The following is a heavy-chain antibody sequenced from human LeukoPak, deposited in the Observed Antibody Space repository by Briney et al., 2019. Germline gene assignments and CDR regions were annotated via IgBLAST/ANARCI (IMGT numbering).Heavy chain of an antibody. V-gene: IGHV1-69*13. D-gene: IGHD6-13*01. Sequence: GASVKVSCKASGGTFSSYSISWVRQAPGQGLEWMGGIIPIFGTANYAQKFQGRVTITADESTSTAYMELSSLRSEDTAVYYCARDVRGAAQFSDAFHIWGQGTMVTVSS. CDR3: ARDVRGAAQFSDAFHI. CDR1: GGTFSSYS. CDR2: IIPIFGTA. J-gene: IGHJ3*02.